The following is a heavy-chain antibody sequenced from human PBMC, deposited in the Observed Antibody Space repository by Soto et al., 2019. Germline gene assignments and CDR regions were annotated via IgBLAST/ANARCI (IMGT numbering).Heavy chain of an antibody. CDR1: GGTFSSYA. CDR2: IIPIFGTA. V-gene: IGHV1-69*13. CDR3: ARDGEYYGSGSYFYFDY. Sequence: SVKVSCKASGGTFSSYAISWVRQAPGQGLEWMGGIIPIFGTANYAQKFQGRVTITADESTSTAYMELSSLRSEDTAVYYCARDGEYYGSGSYFYFDYWGQGTLVTVSS. D-gene: IGHD3-10*01. J-gene: IGHJ4*02.